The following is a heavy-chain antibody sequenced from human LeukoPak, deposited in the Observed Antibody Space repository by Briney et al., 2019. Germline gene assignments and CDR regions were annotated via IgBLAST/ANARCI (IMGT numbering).Heavy chain of an antibody. D-gene: IGHD4-17*01. CDR2: INTNTENP. CDR3: ARGNDGDLDY. V-gene: IGHV7-4-1*02. J-gene: IGHJ4*02. CDR1: GYTFTNYA. Sequence: ASVKVSCKASGYTFTNYAMNWVRQAPGQGLEWMGWINTNTENPMYAQGFTGRFVFSLDTSVSTAYLQINSLTAEDTAVYYCARGNDGDLDYWGQGTLVTVSS.